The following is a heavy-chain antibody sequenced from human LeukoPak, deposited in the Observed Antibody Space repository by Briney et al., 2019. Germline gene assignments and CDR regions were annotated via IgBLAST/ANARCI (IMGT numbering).Heavy chain of an antibody. CDR3: ARHRDIVVVVAAGYFDY. D-gene: IGHD2-15*01. Sequence: SETLSLTCTVSGGSISSSSYYWGWIRQPPGKGLEWIGSIYYSGSTYYNPSLKSRVTISVDTSKNQFSLKLSSVTAADTAVYYCARHRDIVVVVAAGYFDYWGQGTLVTVSS. J-gene: IGHJ4*02. CDR2: IYYSGST. V-gene: IGHV4-39*01. CDR1: GGSISSSSYY.